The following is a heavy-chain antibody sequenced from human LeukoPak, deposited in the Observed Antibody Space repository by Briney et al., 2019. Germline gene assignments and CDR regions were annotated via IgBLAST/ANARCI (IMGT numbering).Heavy chain of an antibody. CDR2: IYYSGST. V-gene: IGHV4-39*01. Sequence: SETLSLTCTVSGGSISSSSYYWGWIRQPPGKGLEWIGSIYYSGSTYYNPSLKSRVTISVDTSKNQFSLKLSSVTAADTAVYYCARARQGGGRDGYDYWGQGTLVTVSS. CDR1: GGSISSSSYY. CDR3: ARARQGGGRDGYDY. J-gene: IGHJ4*02. D-gene: IGHD5-24*01.